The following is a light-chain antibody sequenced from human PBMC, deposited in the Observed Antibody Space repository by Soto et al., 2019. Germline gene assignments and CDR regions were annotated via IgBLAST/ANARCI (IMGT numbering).Light chain of an antibody. CDR2: GAS. V-gene: IGKV3-20*01. Sequence: EIVLTQSPGTLSLSPGERATLSCRASQSVSSSYLAWYQQKPGQAPRLLIYGASSRATGIPDMFGGSGSGTDFTLISSRLQPEDFTVYYCQQYGSSPTFGQGTKVEIK. J-gene: IGKJ1*01. CDR1: QSVSSSY. CDR3: QQYGSSPT.